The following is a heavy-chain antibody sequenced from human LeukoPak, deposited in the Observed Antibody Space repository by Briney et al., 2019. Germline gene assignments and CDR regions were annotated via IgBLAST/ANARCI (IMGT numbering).Heavy chain of an antibody. CDR3: TRDCSGGSCYSGLS. D-gene: IGHD2-15*01. Sequence: HPGGSLRLSCAASGFTFSSYGMHWVRQAPGKGLEWVAFIRYDGSNKYYADSVKGRFTISRDNSKNTLYLQMNSLKTEDTAVYYCTRDCSGGSCYSGLSWGQGTLVTVSS. V-gene: IGHV3-30*02. J-gene: IGHJ4*02. CDR1: GFTFSSYG. CDR2: IRYDGSNK.